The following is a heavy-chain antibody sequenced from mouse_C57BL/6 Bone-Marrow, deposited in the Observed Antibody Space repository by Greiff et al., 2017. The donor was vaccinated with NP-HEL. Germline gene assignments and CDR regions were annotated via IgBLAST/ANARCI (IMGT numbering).Heavy chain of an antibody. J-gene: IGHJ3*01. CDR2: IDPENGDT. V-gene: IGHV14-4*01. CDR1: GFNIKDDY. D-gene: IGHD2-3*01. CDR3: TYDGYYRFAY. Sequence: VQLKESGAELVRPGASVKLSCTASGFNIKDDYMHWVKQRPEQGLEWIGWIDPENGDTEYASKFQGKATITADTSSNTAYLQLSSLTSEDTAVYYCTYDGYYRFAYWGQGTLVTVSA.